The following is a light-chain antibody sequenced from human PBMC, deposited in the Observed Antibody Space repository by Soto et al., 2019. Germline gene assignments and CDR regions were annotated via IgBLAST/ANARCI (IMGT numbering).Light chain of an antibody. CDR1: QSVNIY. V-gene: IGKV3-11*01. CDR3: QQRVDWPLT. J-gene: IGKJ5*01. CDR2: DAS. Sequence: EIVLTQSPATLSLSPGERATLSCRASQSVNIYLGWYQQKPGQAPRLLIYDASNRATGIPARFRGSGSGTDFPLTITSLEPEDFAVYYCQQRVDWPLTFGQGTRLEIK.